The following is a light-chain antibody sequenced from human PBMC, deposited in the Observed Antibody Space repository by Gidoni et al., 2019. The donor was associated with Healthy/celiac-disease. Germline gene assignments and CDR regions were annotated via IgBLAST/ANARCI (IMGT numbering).Light chain of an antibody. CDR1: QSVSSSY. Sequence: ELVLTQSPGTLSLSPGERATLSCRASQSVSSSYLAWYQQKPGQAPRLLIYGASSRATGIPDRFSGSGSGTDFTLTISRLEPEDFVVYYCQQYGSSPPMYTFGQGTKLEIK. V-gene: IGKV3-20*01. J-gene: IGKJ2*01. CDR3: QQYGSSPPMYT. CDR2: GAS.